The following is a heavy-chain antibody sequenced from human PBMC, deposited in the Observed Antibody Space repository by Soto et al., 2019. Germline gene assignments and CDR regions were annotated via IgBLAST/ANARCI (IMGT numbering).Heavy chain of an antibody. Sequence: GASMEVSFKASGYVFTCYYIHWGRQAPGQGLEWMGWINPFDGSRMFAQSFQGRVTMTRDTSTSTVYMEVSSLRSEDTAVYYCSRVDPGETSPFDHWGQGTLVTVSS. CDR3: SRVDPGETSPFDH. CDR2: INPFDGSR. J-gene: IGHJ4*02. CDR1: GYVFTCYY. D-gene: IGHD3-10*01. V-gene: IGHV1-46*03.